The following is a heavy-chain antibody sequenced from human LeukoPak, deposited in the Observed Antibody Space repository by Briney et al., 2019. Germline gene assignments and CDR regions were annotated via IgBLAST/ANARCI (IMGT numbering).Heavy chain of an antibody. V-gene: IGHV3-30*02. CDR3: AKVREVRVVIDAFDI. J-gene: IGHJ3*02. Sequence: QPGGSLRLSCAASGFTFSSYGMHWVRQAPGKGLEWVAFIRYDGSNKYYADSVKGRFTISRDNSKNTLYLQMNSLRAEDTAVYYCAKVREVRVVIDAFDIWGQGTMVTVSS. D-gene: IGHD3-10*01. CDR2: IRYDGSNK. CDR1: GFTFSSYG.